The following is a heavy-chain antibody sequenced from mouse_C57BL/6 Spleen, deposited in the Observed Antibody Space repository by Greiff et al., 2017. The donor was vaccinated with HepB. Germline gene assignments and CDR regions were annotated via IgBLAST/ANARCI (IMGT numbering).Heavy chain of an antibody. CDR3: ARVALGRNWYFDV. CDR2: IDPSDSYT. J-gene: IGHJ1*03. Sequence: VKLQQPGAELVMPGASVKLSCKASGYTFTSYWMHRVKQRPGQGLEWIGEIDPSDSYTNYNQKFKGKSTLTVDKSSSTAYMQLSSLTSEDSAVYYCARVALGRNWYFDVWGTGTTVTVSS. V-gene: IGHV1-69*01. D-gene: IGHD4-1*01. CDR1: GYTFTSYW.